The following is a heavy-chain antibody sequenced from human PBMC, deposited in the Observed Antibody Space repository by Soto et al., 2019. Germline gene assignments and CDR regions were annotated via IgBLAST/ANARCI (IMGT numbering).Heavy chain of an antibody. CDR1: GDAFTNYI. CDR3: ARGRDQPPVGLYFDS. CDR2: IIPMFGTP. V-gene: IGHV1-69*01. Sequence: QVQLVQSGAEVKKPGSSVKVSCKASGDAFTNYIFDWVRQAPGQGLEWMGGIIPMFGTPKYSQTFQDRVTISADVSTGTAYLELTSLRFDDTAVYYCARGRDQPPVGLYFDSWGEGTRVTVSS. J-gene: IGHJ4*02. D-gene: IGHD1-26*01.